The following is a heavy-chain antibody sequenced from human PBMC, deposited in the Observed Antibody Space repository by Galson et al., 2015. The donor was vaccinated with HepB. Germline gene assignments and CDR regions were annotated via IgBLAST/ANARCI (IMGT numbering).Heavy chain of an antibody. CDR3: AREPGVTRRVYHYDRNGYYYFSAFDI. D-gene: IGHD3-22*01. J-gene: IGHJ3*02. CDR1: GGSISSYY. V-gene: IGHV4-59*01. Sequence: ETLSLTCSVSGGSISSYYWSWIRQPPGKGLEWIGYILSSGSTTYSPSLKSRVSMSVDTSKNQFSLNLTSVSAADTAVYYCAREPGVTRRVYHYDRNGYYYFSAFDIWGQGTVVTVSS. CDR2: ILSSGST.